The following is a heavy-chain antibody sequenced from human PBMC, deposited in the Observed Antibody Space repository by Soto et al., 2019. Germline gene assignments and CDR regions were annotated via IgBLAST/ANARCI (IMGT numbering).Heavy chain of an antibody. CDR1: GFTFSSYS. Sequence: EVQLVESGGGLVQPGGSLRLSCAASGFTFSSYSMNWVRQAPGKGLEWVSYISSSSSTIYYADSVKGRFNISRDNAKNSLYLQMNSLRDEDTAVYYCARESHYCSSTSCYTLDYFDYWGQGTLVTVSS. CDR2: ISSSSSTI. V-gene: IGHV3-48*02. CDR3: ARESHYCSSTSCYTLDYFDY. D-gene: IGHD2-2*02. J-gene: IGHJ4*02.